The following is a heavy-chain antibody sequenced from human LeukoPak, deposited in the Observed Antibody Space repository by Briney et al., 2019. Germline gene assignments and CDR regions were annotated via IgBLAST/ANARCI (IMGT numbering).Heavy chain of an antibody. CDR2: VSPGDSDT. J-gene: IGHJ3*02. Sequence: GESLKISCKASGYRFTSYWIGWVRQMPGKGLEWMGFVSPGDSDTRYSPSFQGQVTISADKSITTAYLQWSSLKASDTATYYCARPRYSSGYYDAFDIWGQGTMVTVSS. CDR3: ARPRYSSGYYDAFDI. CDR1: GYRFTSYW. V-gene: IGHV5-51*01. D-gene: IGHD3-22*01.